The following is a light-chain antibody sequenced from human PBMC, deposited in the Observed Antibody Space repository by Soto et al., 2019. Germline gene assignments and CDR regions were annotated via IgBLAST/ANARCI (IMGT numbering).Light chain of an antibody. CDR1: QSVSSY. CDR3: QQYSTWPPRYT. V-gene: IGKV3-15*01. CDR2: RTS. Sequence: EIVMTQSPATLSVSPGGRATLSCRASQSVSSYLAWYQQRPGQPPRLLIYRTSTRATNIPARFSGSGSGTEFSFTISSLQFEDFALYYCQQYSTWPPRYTFGQGTKLEI. J-gene: IGKJ2*01.